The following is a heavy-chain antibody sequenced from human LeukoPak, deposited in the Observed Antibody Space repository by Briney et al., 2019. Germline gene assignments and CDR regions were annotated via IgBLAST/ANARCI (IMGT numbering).Heavy chain of an antibody. J-gene: IGHJ3*02. D-gene: IGHD3-3*01. CDR1: GGSISSYY. CDR2: TYYSGST. V-gene: IGHV4-59*01. Sequence: SETLSLTCTVSGGSISSYYWSWIRQPPGKGLEWIGYTYYSGSTNYNPSLKSRVTISVDTSKNQFSLKLSSVTAADTAVYYCARDPLEGQIDIWGQGTMVTVSS. CDR3: ARDPLEGQIDI.